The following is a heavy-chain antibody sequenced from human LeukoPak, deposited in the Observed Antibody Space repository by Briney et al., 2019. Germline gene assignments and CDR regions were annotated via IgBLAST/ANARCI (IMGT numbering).Heavy chain of an antibody. V-gene: IGHV3-66*03. J-gene: IGHJ5*02. D-gene: IGHD3-10*01. CDR2: IYSTGTT. CDR3: ARDRGPGWFDP. Sequence: GGSLRLSCAASGFTFSSYAMSWVRQAPGKGLEWVSVIYSTGTTFYADSVKGRFTISRDESKNTVYLQMNSLRPEDTAVYFCARDRGPGWFDPWGQGTLVTVSS. CDR1: GFTFSSYA.